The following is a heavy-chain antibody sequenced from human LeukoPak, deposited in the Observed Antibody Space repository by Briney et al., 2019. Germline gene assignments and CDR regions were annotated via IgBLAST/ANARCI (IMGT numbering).Heavy chain of an antibody. CDR1: RFTFNSYA. Sequence: PGGSLRLSCAASRFTFNSYAMSWVRQAPGKGLEWVSVISGSGGNTYYADSVKGRFTISRDNSKNTLYLQLNSLRAEDTAVYYCAKDLYGDYDLDCWGQGTLVTVSS. J-gene: IGHJ4*02. CDR3: AKDLYGDYDLDC. V-gene: IGHV3-23*01. D-gene: IGHD4-17*01. CDR2: ISGSGGNT.